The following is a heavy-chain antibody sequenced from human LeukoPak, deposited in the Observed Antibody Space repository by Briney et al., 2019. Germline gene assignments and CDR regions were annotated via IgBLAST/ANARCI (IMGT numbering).Heavy chain of an antibody. Sequence: PSETLSLTCAVSGGSITSYCWNWIRQPPGKGLEWIGYIHHTGKNWYHPPLQSRVTLSVDTSKSEFSLRLNSVTAADTAVYYCAKWHEKLLAFDSWGQGTLVTVSS. D-gene: IGHD1-7*01. CDR3: AKWHEKLLAFDS. CDR1: GGSITSYC. J-gene: IGHJ4*02. V-gene: IGHV4-59*01. CDR2: IHHTGKN.